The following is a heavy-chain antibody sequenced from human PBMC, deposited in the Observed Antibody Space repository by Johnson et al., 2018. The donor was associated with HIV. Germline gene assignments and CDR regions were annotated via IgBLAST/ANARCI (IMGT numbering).Heavy chain of an antibody. CDR2: IGTAGDT. V-gene: IGHV3-13*01. D-gene: IGHD1-26*01. J-gene: IGHJ3*02. Sequence: MHLVESGGGLVQPGGSLRLSCVASGFTFSSYDMHWVRQATGKGLEWVSGIGTAGDTYYPGSVKGRFTISRDNSKNTLYLQMNSLRAEDTAVYYCARAKGWELRDALDIWGQGTMVTVSS. CDR1: GFTFSSYD. CDR3: ARAKGWELRDALDI.